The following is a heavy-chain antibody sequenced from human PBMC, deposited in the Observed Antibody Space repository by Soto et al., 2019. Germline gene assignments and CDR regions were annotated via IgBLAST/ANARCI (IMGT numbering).Heavy chain of an antibody. J-gene: IGHJ4*02. V-gene: IGHV3-23*01. D-gene: IGHD3-3*01. CDR3: ALRPAFWSGYPDD. CDR1: GFTFSSYA. Sequence: EVQLLESGGGLVQPGGSLRLSCAASGFTFSSYAMSWVRQAPGKGLEWVSAISGSGGSTYYADSVKGRFTISRDNSKNTLYLQMNSLRAEDTAVYYCALRPAFWSGYPDDWGQGTLVTVSS. CDR2: ISGSGGST.